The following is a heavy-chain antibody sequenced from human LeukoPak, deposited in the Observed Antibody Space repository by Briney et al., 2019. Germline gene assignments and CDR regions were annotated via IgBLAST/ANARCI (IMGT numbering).Heavy chain of an antibody. V-gene: IGHV3-48*01. CDR1: GFTVNYNY. Sequence: PGGSLRLSCAASGFTVNYNYMNWVRQAPGKGLEWVSYISSSSSTIYYADSVKGRFTISRDNAKNSLYLQMNSLRAEDTAVYYCARGDYDFWSGYYFYFDYWGQGTLVTVSS. J-gene: IGHJ4*02. CDR2: ISSSSSTI. CDR3: ARGDYDFWSGYYFYFDY. D-gene: IGHD3-3*01.